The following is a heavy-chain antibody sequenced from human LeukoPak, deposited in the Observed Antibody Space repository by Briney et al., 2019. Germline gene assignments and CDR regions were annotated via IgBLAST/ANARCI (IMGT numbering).Heavy chain of an antibody. D-gene: IGHD5-18*01. J-gene: IGHJ6*03. V-gene: IGHV1-18*01. Sequence: ASVKVSCKASGYTFTSYGISWVRQAPGQGLEWMGWISAYNGNTNYAQKFQGRVTMTRDTSISTAYMELSRLRSDDTAVYYCARDLSDTAMVSYYYYYYMDVWGKGTTVTVSS. CDR2: ISAYNGNT. CDR3: ARDLSDTAMVSYYYYYYMDV. CDR1: GYTFTSYG.